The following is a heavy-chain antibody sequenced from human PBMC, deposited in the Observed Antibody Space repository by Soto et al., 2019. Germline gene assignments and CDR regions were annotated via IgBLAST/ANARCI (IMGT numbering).Heavy chain of an antibody. J-gene: IGHJ6*02. CDR2: IIPIFGTA. D-gene: IGHD2-2*02. V-gene: IGHV1-69*06. CDR1: GGTFSSYA. CDR3: ARVVHTFTEGHYYYGMDV. Sequence: QVQLVQSGAEVKKPGSSVKVSCKASGGTFSSYAISWVRQAPGQGLEWMGGIIPIFGTANYAQKFQGRGTITADKSTSTAYMELSSLRSEDTAVYYCARVVHTFTEGHYYYGMDVWGQGTTVTVSS.